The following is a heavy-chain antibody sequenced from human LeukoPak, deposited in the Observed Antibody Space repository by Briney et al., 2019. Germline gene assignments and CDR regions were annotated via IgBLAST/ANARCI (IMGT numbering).Heavy chain of an antibody. J-gene: IGHJ6*04. V-gene: IGHV3-21*01. CDR1: GGTFSSYS. CDR3: ARDLRGQGSGSYLYYYGMDV. CDR2: ISSSSSYI. D-gene: IGHD3-10*01. Sequence: ASVKVSCKASGGTFSSYSMNWVRQAPGKGLEWVSSISSSSSYIYYADSVKGRFTISRDNAKNSLYLQMNSLRAEDTAVYYCARDLRGQGSGSYLYYYGMDVWGKRTTVTVSS.